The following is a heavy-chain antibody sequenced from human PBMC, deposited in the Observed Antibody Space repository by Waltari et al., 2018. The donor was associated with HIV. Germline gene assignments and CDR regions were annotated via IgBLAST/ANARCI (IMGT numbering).Heavy chain of an antibody. V-gene: IGHV4-61*03. CDR3: ARERGGKYNYYYYGMDV. CDR2: FYYSGST. Sequence: QVQLQESGPGPATPSETLPLTCRLPGGPVTSGSSSWSWIRQPPGKGLEWIGYFYYSGSTNYNPSLKRRVTISLDTSKNNFSLRLSSVTAADTAVYYCARERGGKYNYYYYGMDVWGQGTTVTVSS. D-gene: IGHD1-20*01. J-gene: IGHJ6*02. CDR1: GGPVTSGSSS.